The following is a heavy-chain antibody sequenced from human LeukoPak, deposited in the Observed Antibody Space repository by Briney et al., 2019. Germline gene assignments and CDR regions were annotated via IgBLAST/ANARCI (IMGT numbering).Heavy chain of an antibody. CDR2: IYYSGST. D-gene: IGHD4-17*01. CDR3: ARSTVTTFGPWFDP. Sequence: SETLSLTCTVSGGSISSYYWSWIRQPPGKGLEWIRYIYYSGSTNYNPSLKSRVTISVDTSKNQFSLKLSSVTAADTAVYYCARSTVTTFGPWFDPWGQGTLVTVSS. CDR1: GGSISSYY. V-gene: IGHV4-59*01. J-gene: IGHJ5*02.